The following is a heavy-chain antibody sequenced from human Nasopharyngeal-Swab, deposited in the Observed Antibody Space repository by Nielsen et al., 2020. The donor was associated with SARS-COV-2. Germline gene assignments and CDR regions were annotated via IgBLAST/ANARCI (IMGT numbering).Heavy chain of an antibody. CDR2: ISYDGSNK. J-gene: IGHJ5*02. Sequence: GESLKISCAASGFTFSSYGMHWVRHAPGKGLECVAVISYDGSNKYHADSVRGRFTISRDDSETTLYLQMNSLRPEDTAVYYCARGGMVGATTYGWFDPWGQGTLVTVSS. V-gene: IGHV3-30*03. CDR1: GFTFSSYG. CDR3: ARGGMVGATTYGWFDP. D-gene: IGHD1-26*01.